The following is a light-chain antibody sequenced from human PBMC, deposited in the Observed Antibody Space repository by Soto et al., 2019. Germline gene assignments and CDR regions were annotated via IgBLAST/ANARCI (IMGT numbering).Light chain of an antibody. V-gene: IGLV2-14*01. J-gene: IGLJ1*01. CDR1: SSDVGGYNY. CDR3: TSYAGSNNRGV. Sequence: QSVLTQPASVSGSPGQSITISCTGTSSDVGGYNYVSWYQQHPGKAPKLMIYVVSKRPSGVSNRFSGSKYANSASLAISGLKYEDEADYYCTSYAGSNNRGVFGSGTKVTV. CDR2: VVS.